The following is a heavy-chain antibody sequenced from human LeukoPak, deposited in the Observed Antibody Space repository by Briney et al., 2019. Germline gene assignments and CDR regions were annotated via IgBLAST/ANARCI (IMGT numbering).Heavy chain of an antibody. J-gene: IGHJ4*02. CDR1: GGSISSGGYY. Sequence: PSETLSLTCTVSGGSISSGGYYWSWIRQPPGKGLEWIGYIYHSGSTYYNPSLKSRVTISVDRSKNQFSLKLSSVTAADTAVYYCARRRYCSSTSCYNFYDYWGQGTLVTVSS. D-gene: IGHD2-2*02. CDR3: ARRRYCSSTSCYNFYDY. V-gene: IGHV4-30-2*01. CDR2: IYHSGST.